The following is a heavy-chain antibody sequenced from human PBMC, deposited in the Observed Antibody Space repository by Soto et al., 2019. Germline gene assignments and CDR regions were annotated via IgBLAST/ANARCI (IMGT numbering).Heavy chain of an antibody. D-gene: IGHD2-15*01. CDR1: GGTFSSYT. J-gene: IGHJ3*02. Sequence: ASVKVSCKASGGTFSSYTISWVRQAPGQGLEWMGRIIPILGIANYAQKFQGRVTITADKSTSTAYMELSSLRSEDTAVYYCARDGRKLLRPIGAFDIWGQGTMVTVSS. V-gene: IGHV1-69*04. CDR3: ARDGRKLLRPIGAFDI. CDR2: IIPILGIA.